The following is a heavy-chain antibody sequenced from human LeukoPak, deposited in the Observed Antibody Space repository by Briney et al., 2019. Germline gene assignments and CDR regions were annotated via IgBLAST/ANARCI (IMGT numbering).Heavy chain of an antibody. V-gene: IGHV4-59*01. CDR1: GGSIGSYY. J-gene: IGHJ5*02. Sequence: SETLSLTCTVSGGSIGSYYWSWVRQPPGKGLEWIGYIQDSVTSYTDNPSLQSRVTISVVTSKNQFSLTVTSVTAADTAVYYCVRSPQLDPWGQGILVTVSS. CDR3: VRSPQLDP. CDR2: IQDSVTSY. D-gene: IGHD6-13*01.